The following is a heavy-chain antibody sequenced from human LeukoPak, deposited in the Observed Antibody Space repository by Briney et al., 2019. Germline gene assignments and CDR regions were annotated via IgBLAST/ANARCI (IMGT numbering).Heavy chain of an antibody. J-gene: IGHJ4*02. CDR3: ARGSASLTYYDFWSDLDY. CDR1: GGTFSSYA. Sequence: ASVKVSCKASGGTFSSYAISWVRQAPGQGLEWMGIINPSGGSTSYAQKFQGRVTMTRDTSTSTVYMELSSLRSEDTAVYYCARGSASLTYYDFWSDLDYWGQGTLVTVSS. CDR2: INPSGGST. V-gene: IGHV1-46*01. D-gene: IGHD3-3*01.